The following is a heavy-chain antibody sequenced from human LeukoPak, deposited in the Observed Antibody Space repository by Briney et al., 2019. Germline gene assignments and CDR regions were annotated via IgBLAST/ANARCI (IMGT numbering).Heavy chain of an antibody. J-gene: IGHJ4*02. CDR2: IYYSGST. V-gene: IGHV4-39*01. D-gene: IGHD3-22*01. Sequence: SETLSLTCTVSGGSISSSSYYWGWIRQPPGKGLEWIGSIYYSGSTYYNPSLKSRVTISVDTSKNQFSLKLSSVTAADTAVYYCARTYDSSGPYYFDYWGQGTLVTVSS. CDR3: ARTYDSSGPYYFDY. CDR1: GGSISSSSYY.